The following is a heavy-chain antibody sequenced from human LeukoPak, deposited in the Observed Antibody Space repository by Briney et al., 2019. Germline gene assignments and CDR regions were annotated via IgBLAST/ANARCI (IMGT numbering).Heavy chain of an antibody. J-gene: IGHJ6*03. CDR3: AGDSRYSDTSGYYYSHYYMDV. V-gene: IGHV4-59*01. CDR2: IYSSGST. D-gene: IGHD3-22*01. Sequence: SETLSLTCTVSGGSINYYYWSWIRQPPGKGLEYIGYIYSSGSTNYNPSLKSRVTMSVDTSKNQFYLRLSSVTAADTAVYYCAGDSRYSDTSGYYYSHYYMDVWGKGTTVTVSS. CDR1: GGSINYYY.